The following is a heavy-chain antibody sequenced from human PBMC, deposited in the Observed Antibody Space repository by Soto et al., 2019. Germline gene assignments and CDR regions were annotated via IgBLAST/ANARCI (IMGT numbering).Heavy chain of an antibody. J-gene: IGHJ4*02. V-gene: IGHV4-59*01. CDR3: ARAYGGYADY. D-gene: IGHD5-12*01. CDR2: IYYRGST. Sequence: QVQLQESGPGLVKPSETLSLTCTVSGGSISSYYWCWIRQPPGKGLEWIGYIYYRGSTNYNPSLKSQVTTSVDTSKNQCPLKLSSVTAADTAVYYCARAYGGYADYWGPGALVSVSS. CDR1: GGSISSYY.